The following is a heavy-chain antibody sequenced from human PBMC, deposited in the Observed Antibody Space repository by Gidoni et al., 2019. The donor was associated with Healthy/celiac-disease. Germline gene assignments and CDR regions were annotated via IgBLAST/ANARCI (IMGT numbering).Heavy chain of an antibody. V-gene: IGHV3-30*18. CDR2: ISYDGSNK. J-gene: IGHJ3*02. CDR3: AKDYGDSGTFAFDI. D-gene: IGHD4-17*01. Sequence: QVQLVESGGGVVQPGRSLRLSWAASGFTFSSYGMHWVRQAPGKGLEWVAVISYDGSNKYYADSVKGRFTISRDNSKNTLYLQMNSLRAEDTAVYYCAKDYGDSGTFAFDIWGQGTMVFRLF. CDR1: GFTFSSYG.